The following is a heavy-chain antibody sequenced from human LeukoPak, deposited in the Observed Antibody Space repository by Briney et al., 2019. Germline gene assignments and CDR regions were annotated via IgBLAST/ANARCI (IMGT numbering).Heavy chain of an antibody. CDR2: INPNSGGT. CDR1: GYTFTGYY. J-gene: IGHJ5*02. V-gene: IGHV1-2*02. Sequence: ASVKVSCKASGYTFTGYYMHWVRQAPGQGLYWMGWINPNSGGTNYAQKFQGRVTMTRDTSISTVYMELSRLRSDDTAVYYCARYCSSTSCSIYNWFDPWGQGTLVTVSS. D-gene: IGHD2-2*01. CDR3: ARYCSSTSCSIYNWFDP.